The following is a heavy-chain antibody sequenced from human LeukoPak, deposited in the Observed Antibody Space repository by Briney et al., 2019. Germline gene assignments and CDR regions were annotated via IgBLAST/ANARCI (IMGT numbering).Heavy chain of an antibody. V-gene: IGHV3-23*01. D-gene: IGHD7-27*01. CDR1: GFTFTSYD. CDR2: ASGSGGSA. CDR3: SKDRDLTGDVKPGDFDC. Sequence: GGSLRLSCAASGFTFTSYDMSWVRQAPGKELEWVSAASGSGGSAFYAASVKGRFTISRNNSKNTLYLQIKSLIAEDKVVFYCSKDRDLTGDVKPGDFDCWGQGTLVTVSS. J-gene: IGHJ4*02.